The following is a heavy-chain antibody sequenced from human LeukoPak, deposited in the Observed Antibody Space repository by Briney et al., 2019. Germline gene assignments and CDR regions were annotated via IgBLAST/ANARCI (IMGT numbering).Heavy chain of an antibody. J-gene: IGHJ5*02. CDR3: ARDSRYYYGSGSFDP. V-gene: IGHV4-30-4*01. Sequence: SETLSLTCTVSGGSISSGDYYWSWIRQPPGKGLEWIGYIYYSGSTYYNPSHKSRVTISVDTSKNQFSLKLSSVTAADTAVYYCARDSRYYYGSGSFDPWGQGTLVTVSS. CDR2: IYYSGST. D-gene: IGHD3-10*01. CDR1: GGSISSGDYY.